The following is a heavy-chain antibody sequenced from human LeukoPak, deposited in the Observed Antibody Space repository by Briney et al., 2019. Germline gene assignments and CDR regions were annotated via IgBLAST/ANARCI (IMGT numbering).Heavy chain of an antibody. V-gene: IGHV1-69*01. CDR3: AKVKLGADLYYFDY. J-gene: IGHJ4*02. D-gene: IGHD1-26*01. Sequence: SVTVSFTCAVGTFSIYGIRWVRPAPGLGLAWMGGSIHIFGTASYAQTFQGRVTIIADASTSTAYMELSSLRAEDTSVYYCAKVKLGADLYYFDYWGQGTLVTVSS. CDR2: SIHIFGTA. CDR1: VGTFSIYG.